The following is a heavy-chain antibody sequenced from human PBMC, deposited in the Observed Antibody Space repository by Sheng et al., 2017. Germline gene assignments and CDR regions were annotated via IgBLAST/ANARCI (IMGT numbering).Heavy chain of an antibody. CDR2: ISAYNGNT. V-gene: IGHV1-18*01. CDR3: ARTIEEWFGELLAYYYYMDV. D-gene: IGHD3-10*01. J-gene: IGHJ6*03. CDR1: GYTFTSYG. Sequence: QVQLVQSGAEVKKPGASVKVSCKASGYTFTSYGISWVRQAPGQGLEWMGWISAYNGNTNYAQKLQGRVTMTTDTSTSTAYMELRSLRSDDTAVYYCARTIEEWFGELLAYYYYMDVWGERTTVTVSS.